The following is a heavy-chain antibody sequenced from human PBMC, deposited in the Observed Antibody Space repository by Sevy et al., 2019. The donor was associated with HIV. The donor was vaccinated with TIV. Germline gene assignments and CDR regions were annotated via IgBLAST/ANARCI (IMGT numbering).Heavy chain of an antibody. V-gene: IGHV4-61*01. CDR1: GGSVSSGSYY. Sequence: SETLSLTCTVSGGSVSSGSYYWSWIRQPPGKGLEWIGYIYYSGSTNYNPSLKSRVTISVDTSQIQFSLRLTSVTAADTAVYYCASIERYCTNGVCSHFDYWGQGTLVTVSS. D-gene: IGHD2-8*01. J-gene: IGHJ4*02. CDR2: IYYSGST. CDR3: ASIERYCTNGVCSHFDY.